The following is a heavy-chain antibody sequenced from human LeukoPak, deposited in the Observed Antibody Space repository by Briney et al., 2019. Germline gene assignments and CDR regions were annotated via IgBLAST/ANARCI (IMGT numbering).Heavy chain of an antibody. CDR1: GFTFSSYA. V-gene: IGHV3-11*03. D-gene: IGHD3-3*01. CDR2: ISSSSSYT. J-gene: IGHJ3*02. Sequence: GGSLRLSCAGSGFTFSSYAMSWVRQAPGKGLEWVSYISSSSSYTNYADSVKGRFTISRDNAKNSLYLQMTSLRAEDTAVYYCARRFWYAFDIWGQGAMVTVSS. CDR3: ARRFWYAFDI.